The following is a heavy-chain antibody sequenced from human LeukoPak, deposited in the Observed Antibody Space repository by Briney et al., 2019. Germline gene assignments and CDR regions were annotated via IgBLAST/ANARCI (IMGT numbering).Heavy chain of an antibody. V-gene: IGHV5-51*01. D-gene: IGHD6-19*01. CDR3: ARLIGSGWYDY. CDR1: GYSFTSHW. CDR2: IYPGDFET. Sequence: GESLKISCKASGYSFTSHWIGWVRQMSGKGLEWMGIIYPGDFETRYSPSFQGQVTISADKSISTAYLQWSSLKASDTATYCCARLIGSGWYDYWGQGTLVTVSS. J-gene: IGHJ4*02.